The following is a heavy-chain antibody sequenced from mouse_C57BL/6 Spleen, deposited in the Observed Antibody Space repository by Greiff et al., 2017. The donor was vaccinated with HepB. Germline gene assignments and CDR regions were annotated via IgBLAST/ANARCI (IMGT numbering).Heavy chain of an antibody. V-gene: IGHV1-81*01. CDR1: GYTFTSYG. D-gene: IGHD3-2*02. CDR2: SYPRSGNT. J-gene: IGHJ4*01. CDR3: ARSADSSGCMDY. Sequence: VQLPQSGAELARPGASVKLSCKASGYTFTSYGISWVKQRTGQGLEWIGESYPRSGNTYYNEKFKGKATLTADKSSSTAYMELRSLTSEDSAVYFCARSADSSGCMDYWGQGTSVTVSS.